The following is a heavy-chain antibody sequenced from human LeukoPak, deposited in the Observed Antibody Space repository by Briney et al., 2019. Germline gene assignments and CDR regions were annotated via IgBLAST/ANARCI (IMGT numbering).Heavy chain of an antibody. CDR2: INTDGSDT. Sequence: GGSLRLSCAASGFTFGTFWMHWVRQAPGKGLVWVSRINTDGSDTTYADSVKGRFTISRDNAKNSLYLQMNSLRAEDTAVYYCARDPDFWSGYRGPADYWGQGTLVTVSS. J-gene: IGHJ4*02. D-gene: IGHD3-3*01. V-gene: IGHV3-74*01. CDR1: GFTFGTFW. CDR3: ARDPDFWSGYRGPADY.